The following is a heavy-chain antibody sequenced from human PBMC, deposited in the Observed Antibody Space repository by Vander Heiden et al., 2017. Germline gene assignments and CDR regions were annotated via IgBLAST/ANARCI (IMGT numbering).Heavy chain of an antibody. J-gene: IGHJ4*02. V-gene: IGHV3-23*01. CDR2: ISNSGGST. CDR1: GFTFSSYA. Sequence: EVQLLESGGGLVQPGGSLRLSCAVSGFTFSSYAMSWVRQAPGKGLEWVSGISNSGGSTYYADSVKGRFTISRDNSKNTLHLQMHSLRAEDTAVYYCAKGIRGAYLFDYWGQGTLVTVSS. CDR3: AKGIRGAYLFDY. D-gene: IGHD2-15*01.